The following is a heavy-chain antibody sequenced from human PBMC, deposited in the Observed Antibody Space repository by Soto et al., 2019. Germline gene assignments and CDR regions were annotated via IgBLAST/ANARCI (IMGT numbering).Heavy chain of an antibody. CDR2: ISSSGSTM. CDR1: GFTFSSYE. V-gene: IGHV3-48*03. J-gene: IGHJ6*02. Sequence: PGGSLRLSCAASGFTFSSYEMDWVRQAPGKGLQWASYISSSGSTMYYADSVKGRFTISRDNAKNSLYLQMNSLRAEDTAVYYCVSQGVNNHYGMDVWGQGTTVTVSS. D-gene: IGHD2-21*01. CDR3: VSQGVNNHYGMDV.